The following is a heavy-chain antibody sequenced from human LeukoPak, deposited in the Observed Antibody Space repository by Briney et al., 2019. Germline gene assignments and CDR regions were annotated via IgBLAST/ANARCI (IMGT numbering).Heavy chain of an antibody. CDR3: ARGLAAAGTPFDYYYGMDV. Sequence: PGGSLRLSCAASGFTFSSHWMSWVRQAPGKGLEWVANIKQDGSEKYYVDSVKGRFTISRDNAKNSLYLQMNSLRAEDTAVYYCARGLAAAGTPFDYYYGMDVWGKGTTVTVSS. CDR2: IKQDGSEK. J-gene: IGHJ6*04. V-gene: IGHV3-7*03. CDR1: GFTFSSHW. D-gene: IGHD6-13*01.